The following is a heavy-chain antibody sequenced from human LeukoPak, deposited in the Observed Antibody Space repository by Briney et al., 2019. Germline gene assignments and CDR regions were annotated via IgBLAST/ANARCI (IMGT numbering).Heavy chain of an antibody. V-gene: IGHV4-34*01. CDR3: ARQLCSGGSCYTFDY. D-gene: IGHD2-15*01. CDR1: GGSFSGYY. Sequence: SETLSLTCAVSGGSFSGYYWSWIRQPPGKGLEWIGEINHSGSTNYNPSLKSRVTISVDTSKNQFSLKLSSVTAADTAVYYCARQLCSGGSCYTFDYWGQGTLVTVSS. J-gene: IGHJ4*02. CDR2: INHSGST.